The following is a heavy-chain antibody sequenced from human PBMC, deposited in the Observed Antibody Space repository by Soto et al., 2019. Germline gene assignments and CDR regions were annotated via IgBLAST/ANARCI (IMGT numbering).Heavy chain of an antibody. Sequence: GGSLRLSCAASGFTFSDHYMSWIRQAPGKGLEWVSYISSTSFDTDYADSVKGRFTISRDNAKNSLYLQMNSLRAEDTAVYYCTRGHHSMDVWGQGTAVTVSS. CDR3: TRGHHSMDV. CDR2: ISSTSFDT. CDR1: GFTFSDHY. J-gene: IGHJ6*02. V-gene: IGHV3-11*06.